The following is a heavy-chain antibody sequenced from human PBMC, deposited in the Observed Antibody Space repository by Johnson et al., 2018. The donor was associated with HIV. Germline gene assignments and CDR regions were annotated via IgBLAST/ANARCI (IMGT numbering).Heavy chain of an antibody. J-gene: IGHJ3*02. D-gene: IGHD5-24*01. CDR1: GFTFSSYA. CDR2: ISYDGSNK. CDR3: AREGDGYNYDAFDI. Sequence: QVQLVESGGGVVQPGRSLRLSCAASGFTFSSYAMHWVRQAPGKGLEWVAVISYDGSNKYYADSVTGRFTISRDNSKNTLYLQMNSLRAEDTAVYYCAREGDGYNYDAFDIWGQGTMVTVSS. V-gene: IGHV3-30-3*01.